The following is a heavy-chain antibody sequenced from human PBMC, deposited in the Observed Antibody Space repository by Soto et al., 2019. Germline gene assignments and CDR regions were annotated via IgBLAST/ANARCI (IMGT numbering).Heavy chain of an antibody. Sequence: GGSLRLSCAASGFTFSSYGMHWVRQAPGKGLEWVAVISYDGSNKYYADSVKGRFTISRDNSKNTLYLQMNSLRAEDTAVYYCALGSGTTGYFDYWGQGTLVTVS. D-gene: IGHD1-7*01. V-gene: IGHV3-30*03. CDR2: ISYDGSNK. J-gene: IGHJ4*02. CDR1: GFTFSSYG. CDR3: ALGSGTTGYFDY.